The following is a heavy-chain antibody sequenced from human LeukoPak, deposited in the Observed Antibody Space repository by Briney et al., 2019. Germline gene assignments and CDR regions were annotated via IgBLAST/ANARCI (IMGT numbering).Heavy chain of an antibody. J-gene: IGHJ5*02. V-gene: IGHV4-4*07. CDR3: ARDEEMNYGDYAWFDP. CDR1: GGSISGYY. Sequence: PSETLSLTCTVSGGSISGYYWSWLRQVAGKGLEWIGRIYTSGRTNYNPSLKSRVTMSVGTSKNHFSLKLSSVTAADTAVYYCARDEEMNYGDYAWFDPWGQGTLVTVSS. CDR2: IYTSGRT. D-gene: IGHD4-17*01.